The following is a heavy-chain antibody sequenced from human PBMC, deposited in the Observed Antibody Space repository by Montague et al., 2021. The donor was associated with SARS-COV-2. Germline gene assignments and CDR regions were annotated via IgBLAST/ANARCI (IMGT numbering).Heavy chain of an antibody. V-gene: IGHV4-61*02. D-gene: IGHD3-10*01. Sequence: TLSLTCTVSGGSISTGRYFWSWIRQPAGKGLEWIRRISTSGSTHYSPSLKSRVTISVDTSKNQFSLKLDSMTAADTALYYCTSGGSKFGSEFDYWGQGTLVTVSS. CDR1: GGSISTGRYF. CDR2: ISTSGST. J-gene: IGHJ4*02. CDR3: TSGGSKFGSEFDY.